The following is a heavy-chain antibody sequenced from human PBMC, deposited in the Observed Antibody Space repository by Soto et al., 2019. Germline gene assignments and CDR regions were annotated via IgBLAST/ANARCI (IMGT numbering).Heavy chain of an antibody. CDR2: IYYSGST. Sequence: SETLSLTCTVSGGSVSSGSYYWSWIRQPPGKGLEWIGYIYYSGSTNYNPSLKSRVTISVDTSKNQFSLKLSSVTAADTAVYYCARAKGGGIAAAIDYWGQGTLVTVPQ. CDR1: GGSVSSGSYY. CDR3: ARAKGGGIAAAIDY. D-gene: IGHD6-13*01. J-gene: IGHJ4*02. V-gene: IGHV4-61*01.